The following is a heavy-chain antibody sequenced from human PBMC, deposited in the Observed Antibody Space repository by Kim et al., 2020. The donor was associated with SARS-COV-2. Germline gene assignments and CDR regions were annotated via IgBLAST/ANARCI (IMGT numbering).Heavy chain of an antibody. CDR1: GGSISSYY. Sequence: SETLSLTCTVSGGSISSYYWSWIRQPPGKGLEWIGYIHYSGSTNYNPSLKSRVTISGDTSKNQFSLKLSSVTAADTAVYYCARGASVTMIVADAFDIWGQGTMVTVSS. CDR2: IHYSGST. J-gene: IGHJ3*02. CDR3: ARGASVTMIVADAFDI. D-gene: IGHD3-22*01. V-gene: IGHV4-59*08.